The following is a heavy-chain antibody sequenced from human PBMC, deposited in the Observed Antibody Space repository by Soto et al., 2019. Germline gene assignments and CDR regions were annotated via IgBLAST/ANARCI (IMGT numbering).Heavy chain of an antibody. CDR2: IYYRGNT. CDR3: ARQGALRREQLVKIDL. Sequence: SETLSLTCSVSGGSISTGGYHWTWIRQHPEKGLEWIGYIYYRGNTYYNPSLRSRLTMSVDTSTNQFSLNLTSVTAADTAVYYCARQGALRREQLVKIDLWGQGTLVTVSS. CDR1: GGSISTGGYH. V-gene: IGHV4-39*01. J-gene: IGHJ4*02. D-gene: IGHD3-16*01.